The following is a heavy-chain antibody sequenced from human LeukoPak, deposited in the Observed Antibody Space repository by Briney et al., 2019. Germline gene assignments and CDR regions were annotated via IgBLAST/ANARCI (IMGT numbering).Heavy chain of an antibody. V-gene: IGHV7-4-1*02. Sequence: ASVKVSCKASGYTFTSYAMNWVRQAPGQGLEWMGWINTNTGNPTYAQGFTGRFVFSLDTSVSTAYLQISSLKAEDTAVYYCARGTRGWPYYYYYMDVWGKGTTVTISS. J-gene: IGHJ6*03. D-gene: IGHD6-19*01. CDR1: GYTFTSYA. CDR2: INTNTGNP. CDR3: ARGTRGWPYYYYYMDV.